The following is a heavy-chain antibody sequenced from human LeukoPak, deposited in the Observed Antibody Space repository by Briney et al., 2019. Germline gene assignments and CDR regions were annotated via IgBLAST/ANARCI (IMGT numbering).Heavy chain of an antibody. J-gene: IGHJ4*02. CDR1: GFTFSSYG. CDR2: IWYDGSNK. D-gene: IGHD3-16*01. Sequence: PGGSLRLSCAASGFTFSSYGMHWVRQAPGKGLEWVAVIWYDGSNKYYADSVKGRFTISRDNSKNTLYLQMNSLRAEDTAVDSGAGGGTSLHYWGQGTLVTVSS. V-gene: IGHV3-33*01. CDR3: AGGGTSLHY.